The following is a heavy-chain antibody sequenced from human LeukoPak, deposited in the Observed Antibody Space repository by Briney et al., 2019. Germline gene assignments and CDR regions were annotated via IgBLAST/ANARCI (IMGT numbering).Heavy chain of an antibody. CDR2: IKSKTDGGTT. Sequence: GGSLRLSCAASGFTFSDAWMTWVRQAPGKGLEWVGRIKSKTDGGTTDYAAPVKGRFTISRDDSKNTLYLLMNSLKTDDTAVYYCATEADGGPDYWGQGTLVTVSS. CDR3: ATEADGGPDY. V-gene: IGHV3-15*01. D-gene: IGHD4-23*01. J-gene: IGHJ4*02. CDR1: GFTFSDAW.